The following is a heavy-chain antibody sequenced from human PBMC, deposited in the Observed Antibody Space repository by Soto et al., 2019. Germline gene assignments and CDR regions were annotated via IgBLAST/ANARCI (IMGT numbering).Heavy chain of an antibody. D-gene: IGHD2-21*01. CDR2: IIPILGIA. CDR3: GRSGGGGVYSPTNPEYCSPP. J-gene: IGHJ5*02. V-gene: IGHV1-69*02. Sequence: QVQLVQSGVEVKKPGSSVKVSCKASGGTFSSYTISWVRQAPGQGLEWMGRIIPILGIANYAQKFQGRVTITGKKPTGTAYVEQSSLRLEHTALYFWGRSGGGGVYSPTNPEYCSPPGAQGPLVPVPS. CDR1: GGTFSSYT.